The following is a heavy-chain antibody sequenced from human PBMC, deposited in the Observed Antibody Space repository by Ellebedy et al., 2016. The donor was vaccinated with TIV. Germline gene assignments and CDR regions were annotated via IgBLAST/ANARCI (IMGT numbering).Heavy chain of an antibody. Sequence: GESLKISXAASGFSFSDYAMAWVRQAPGKAPEWVSTINDNGAITHHATSVQGRFTISRDNSKSTVSLQMNSLRADDTAIYYCATKPMWELSGWWWGQGALVTVSS. V-gene: IGHV3-23*01. D-gene: IGHD1-26*01. CDR1: GFSFSDYA. CDR2: INDNGAIT. CDR3: ATKPMWELSGWW. J-gene: IGHJ4*02.